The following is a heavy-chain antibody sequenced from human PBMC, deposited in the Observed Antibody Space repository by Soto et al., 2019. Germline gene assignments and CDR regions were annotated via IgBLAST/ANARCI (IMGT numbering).Heavy chain of an antibody. CDR3: SRESPLAYLNGLCYRMDC. J-gene: IGHJ6*02. CDR2: INPSGGST. Sequence: ASLKVSGKACGYTFTRYYMHWVRQTPGQGLEWMGIINPSGGSTSYAQKYQGSVTMTRDTSKSTVYMELRRLRFEDTAVYYCSRESPLAYLNGLCYRMDCWGHGTKVTVTS. D-gene: IGHD1-1*01. CDR1: GYTFTRYY. V-gene: IGHV1-46*01.